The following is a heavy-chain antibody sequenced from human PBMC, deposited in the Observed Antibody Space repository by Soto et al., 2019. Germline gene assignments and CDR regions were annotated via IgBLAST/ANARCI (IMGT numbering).Heavy chain of an antibody. J-gene: IGHJ4*02. CDR3: TRGLTGSPVPGEY. CDR2: INHSGRT. Sequence: PSETLSLTCAVYGGSFSGYCWSWIRQPPGKGLEWIGEINHSGRTNYNPSLKSRVTISVDTSKNQLSLKLSSVTAADTAVYYCTRGLTGSPVPGEYWGQGSLVTVSS. D-gene: IGHD3-16*01. V-gene: IGHV4-34*01. CDR1: GGSFSGYC.